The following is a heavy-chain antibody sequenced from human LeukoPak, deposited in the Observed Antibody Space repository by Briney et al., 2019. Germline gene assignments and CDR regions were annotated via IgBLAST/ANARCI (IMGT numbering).Heavy chain of an antibody. CDR2: ISSSSSYI. D-gene: IGHD2-21*02. J-gene: IGHJ4*02. V-gene: IGHV3-21*01. CDR3: ARDCGGDCYHDY. CDR1: GFTFSSYS. Sequence: PGGSLRLSCAAPGFTFSSYSMNWVRQAPGKELEWVSSISSSSSYIYYADSVKGRFTISRDNAKNSLYLQMNSLRAEDTAVYYCARDCGGDCYHDYWGQGTLVTVSS.